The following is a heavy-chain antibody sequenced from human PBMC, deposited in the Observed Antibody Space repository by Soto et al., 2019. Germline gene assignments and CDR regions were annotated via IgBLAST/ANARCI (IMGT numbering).Heavy chain of an antibody. D-gene: IGHD6-25*01. CDR3: SKDGSAGSPNGHWFFDL. Sequence: GGSLRLSCAASGFTFKFSGMHWVRQAQGKGLEWVAVVSSDGLHRFCADSVKGRFTISRDNFNNTISLHMNSLSPEDTPAYYCSKDGSAGSPNGHWFFDLWGRGTLVTVSS. J-gene: IGHJ2*01. CDR1: GFTFKFSG. V-gene: IGHV3-30*18. CDR2: VSSDGLHR.